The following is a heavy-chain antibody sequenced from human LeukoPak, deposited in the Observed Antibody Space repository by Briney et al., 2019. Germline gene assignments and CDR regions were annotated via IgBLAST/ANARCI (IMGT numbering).Heavy chain of an antibody. J-gene: IGHJ6*02. V-gene: IGHV1-8*01. D-gene: IGHD3-22*01. CDR2: MNPNSGNT. Sequence: ASVKVSCKASGYTFTSYDINWVRQATGQRLEWMGWMNPNSGNTGYAQKFQGRVTMTRNTSISTAYMELSSLRSEDTAVYYCARAGYYDSSGYPLDYYYYGMDVWGQGTTVTVSS. CDR3: ARAGYYDSSGYPLDYYYYGMDV. CDR1: GYTFTSYD.